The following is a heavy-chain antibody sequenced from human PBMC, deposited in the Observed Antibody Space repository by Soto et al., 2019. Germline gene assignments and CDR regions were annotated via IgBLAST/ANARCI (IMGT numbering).Heavy chain of an antibody. CDR2: INPNSGGT. J-gene: IGHJ6*02. CDR1: GYTFTGYY. CDR3: ARDGGIAARPLYYYYGMDV. D-gene: IGHD6-6*01. V-gene: IGHV1-2*02. Sequence: GASVKVSCKASGYTFTGYYMHWVRQAPGQGLEWMGWINPNSGGTNYAQKFQGRVTMTRDTSISTAYMELSSVTAADTAVYYCARDGGIAARPLYYYYGMDVWGQGTTVTVSS.